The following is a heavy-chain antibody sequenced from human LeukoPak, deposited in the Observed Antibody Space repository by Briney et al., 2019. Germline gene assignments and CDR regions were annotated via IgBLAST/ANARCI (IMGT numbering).Heavy chain of an antibody. CDR3: AKSYYDSSGYRGDLEY. CDR1: GFTSSSSA. J-gene: IGHJ4*02. Sequence: SGGSLRLSCAASGFTSSSSAMHWVRQAPGKGLEWVAVISYDGSNKYYADSVKGRFTISRDNSKNTLYLQMNSLRAEDTAVYYCAKSYYDSSGYRGDLEYWGQGTLVTVSS. D-gene: IGHD3-22*01. CDR2: ISYDGSNK. V-gene: IGHV3-30*04.